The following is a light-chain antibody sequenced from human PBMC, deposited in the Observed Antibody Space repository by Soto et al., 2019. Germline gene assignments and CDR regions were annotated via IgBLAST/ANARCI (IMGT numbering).Light chain of an antibody. J-gene: IGKJ2*01. V-gene: IGKV3-11*01. CDR3: QQRSNWPPYT. CDR1: QSVSSY. Sequence: EIVLTQSPATLSLSPGERATLSFRASQSVSSYLAWYQQKPGQAPRLLIYDASNRATGIPARLSGSGSVTDFTLTISRLEPEDFAGYYCQQRSNWPPYTFGQGTKLEIK. CDR2: DAS.